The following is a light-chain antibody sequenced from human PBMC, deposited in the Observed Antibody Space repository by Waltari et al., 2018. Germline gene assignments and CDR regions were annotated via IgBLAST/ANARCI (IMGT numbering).Light chain of an antibody. J-gene: IGKJ4*01. CDR1: QTINNNF. V-gene: IGKV3-20*01. CDR3: QQYDGSVLT. Sequence: IVLTQSPDTLSLSPGQRATLSCRASQTINNNFLDWYQQKPGQAPRLIIHGASSRATGFPDRFSGSGSGTDFTLTISSLEPEDFAVYYCQQYDGSVLTFGGGTKVEI. CDR2: GAS.